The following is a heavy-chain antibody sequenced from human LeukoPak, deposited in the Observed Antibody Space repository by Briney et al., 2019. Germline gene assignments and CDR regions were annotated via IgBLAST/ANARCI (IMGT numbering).Heavy chain of an antibody. CDR3: ARIRRYYDSSGYYYKLFDY. Sequence: ESGPTLVKPTQTLTLTCTFSGFSLSTSGMCVSWIRQPPGKALEWLALIDWDDDKYYSTSLKTRLTISKDTSKNQVVLTMTNMDPVDTATYYCARIRRYYDSSGYYYKLFDYWGQGTLVTVSS. CDR1: GFSLSTSGMC. J-gene: IGHJ4*02. V-gene: IGHV2-70*01. CDR2: IDWDDDK. D-gene: IGHD3-22*01.